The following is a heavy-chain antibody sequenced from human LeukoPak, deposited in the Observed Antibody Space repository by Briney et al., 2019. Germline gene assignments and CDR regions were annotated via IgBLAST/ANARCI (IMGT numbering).Heavy chain of an antibody. D-gene: IGHD3-10*01. Sequence: GGSLRLSCAASGFTFSSYWMSWVRQAPGKGLEWVANIKPDGSEKHYVDSVKGRLTIARDNAKNSLYLQMSSLRAEDTAVYYCARGDYYGSGSSYHDAFDIWGQGTMVTVSS. J-gene: IGHJ3*02. V-gene: IGHV3-7*03. CDR1: GFTFSSYW. CDR3: ARGDYYGSGSSYHDAFDI. CDR2: IKPDGSEK.